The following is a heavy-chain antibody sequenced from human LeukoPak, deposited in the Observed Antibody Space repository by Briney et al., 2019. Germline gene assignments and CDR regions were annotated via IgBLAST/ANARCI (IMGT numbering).Heavy chain of an antibody. D-gene: IGHD2-8*01. V-gene: IGHV1-18*01. J-gene: IGHJ6*03. CDR1: GGTFSTYA. CDR3: ARDYGRKPDIIVLSPMDV. CDR2: ISAYNGNT. Sequence: GASVKVSRKASGGTFSTYAISWVRQAPGQGLEWMGWISAYNGNTNYAQKLQGRVTMTTDTSTSTAYMELRSLRSDDTAVYYCARDYGRKPDIIVLSPMDVWGKGTTVTVSS.